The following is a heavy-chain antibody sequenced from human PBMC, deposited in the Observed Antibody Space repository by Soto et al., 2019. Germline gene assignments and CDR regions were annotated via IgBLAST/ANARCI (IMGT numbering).Heavy chain of an antibody. CDR3: ARGAVYYYDSSGYYRY. V-gene: IGHV4-34*01. CDR2: INHSGST. CDR1: GGSFSGYY. Sequence: PSETLSLTCAVYGGSFSGYYWGWIRQPPGKGLEWIGEINHSGSTNYNPSLKSRVTISVDTSKNQFSLKLSSVTAADTAVYYCARGAVYYYDSSGYYRYWGQGTLVTVSS. D-gene: IGHD3-22*01. J-gene: IGHJ4*02.